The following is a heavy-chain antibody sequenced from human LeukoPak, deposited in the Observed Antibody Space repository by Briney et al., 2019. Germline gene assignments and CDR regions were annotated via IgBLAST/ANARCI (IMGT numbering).Heavy chain of an antibody. CDR3: ARVSQGVVWFGELGYFDY. J-gene: IGHJ4*02. CDR1: GGSISSYY. V-gene: IGHV4-4*07. CDR2: IYTSGST. D-gene: IGHD3-10*01. Sequence: PSETLSLTCTVSGGSISSYYWSWIRQPAGKGLEWIGRIYTSGSTNYNPSLKGRVTMSVDTSKNQFSLKLSSVTAADTAVYYCARVSQGVVWFGELGYFDYWGQGTLVTVSS.